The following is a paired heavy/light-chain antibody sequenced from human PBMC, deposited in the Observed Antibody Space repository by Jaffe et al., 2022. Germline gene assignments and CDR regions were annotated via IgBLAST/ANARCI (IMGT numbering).Light chain of an antibody. Sequence: DIQMTQSPSSVSASVGDRVTIACRASQGISTYLAWYQQKPGKAPNLLIYAASSLHSGVPSRFSGSGSGTDFTLTISSLQPEDFATYYCQQANSFPLTFGGGTKVEIK. J-gene: IGKJ4*01. CDR3: QQANSFPLT. CDR1: QGISTY. CDR2: AAS. V-gene: IGKV1-12*01.
Heavy chain of an antibody. CDR2: IYWDDDK. D-gene: IGHD2-8*02. CDR1: GFSLSRSGVS. Sequence: QITLKESGPTLVKPTQTLTLTCTFSGFSLSRSGVSVGWIRQPPGKALEWLALIYWDDDKRYSPSLNTRLTITKDTSKNQVVLTMTNMDPVDTATYYCARSGVGYGTGWSYPDYWGQGTLVTVSS. J-gene: IGHJ4*02. V-gene: IGHV2-5*02. CDR3: ARSGVGYGTGWSYPDY.